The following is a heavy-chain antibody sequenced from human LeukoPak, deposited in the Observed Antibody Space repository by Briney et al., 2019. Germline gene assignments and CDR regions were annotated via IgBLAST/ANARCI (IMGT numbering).Heavy chain of an antibody. Sequence: ASVKVSCKASGYTFTSYGISWVRQAPGQGLEWMGWISAYNGNTNYAQKLQGRVTMTTDTSTSTAYMELRSLRSDDTAVYYCARGPIGSCGSGSYYSDREFDYWGQGTLVTVSS. D-gene: IGHD3-10*01. J-gene: IGHJ4*02. CDR1: GYTFTSYG. V-gene: IGHV1-18*01. CDR2: ISAYNGNT. CDR3: ARGPIGSCGSGSYYSDREFDY.